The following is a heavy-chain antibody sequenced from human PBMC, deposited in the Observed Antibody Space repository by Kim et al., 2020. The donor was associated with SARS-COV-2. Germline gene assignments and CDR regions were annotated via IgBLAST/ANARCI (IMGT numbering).Heavy chain of an antibody. CDR2: INHSGST. CDR1: GGSFSGYY. Sequence: SETLSLTCAVYGGSFSGYYWSWIRQPPGKGLEWIGEINHSGSTNYNPSLKSRVTISVDTSKNQFSLKLSSVTAADTAVYYCARRAPDSYDILTGFSVGGMDVWGQGTTVTVSS. CDR3: ARRAPDSYDILTGFSVGGMDV. V-gene: IGHV4-34*01. D-gene: IGHD3-9*01. J-gene: IGHJ6*02.